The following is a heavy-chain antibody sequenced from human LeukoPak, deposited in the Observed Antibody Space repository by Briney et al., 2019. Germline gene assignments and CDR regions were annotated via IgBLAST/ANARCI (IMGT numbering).Heavy chain of an antibody. V-gene: IGHV3-23*01. CDR3: AKAYYDFWSGYYKAGFDY. CDR2: ISGSGGST. Sequence: GGSLRLSCVASGSTFSTYAMSWVRQAPGKGLEWVSAISGSGGSTYYADSVKGRFTISRDNSKNTLYLQMNSLRAEDTAVYYCAKAYYDFWSGYYKAGFDYWGQGTLVTVSS. D-gene: IGHD3-3*01. CDR1: GSTFSTYA. J-gene: IGHJ4*02.